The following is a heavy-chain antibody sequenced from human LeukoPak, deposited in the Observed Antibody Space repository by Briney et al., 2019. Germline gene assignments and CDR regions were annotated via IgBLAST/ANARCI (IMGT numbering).Heavy chain of an antibody. J-gene: IGHJ4*02. CDR1: GDSVSSDSAA. CDR3: ARGSGYYDTGSFSFVDN. D-gene: IGHD3-22*01. V-gene: IGHV6-1*01. Sequence: PSQTLSLTCAISGDSVSSDSAAWNWIRQSPSRGLEWLGRTYYRSQWFIDYAVSVKTRITIKSDTSRNQFSPELNSVTPEDTGVYYCARGSGYYDTGSFSFVDNWGQGTRVTVSS. CDR2: TYYRSQWFI.